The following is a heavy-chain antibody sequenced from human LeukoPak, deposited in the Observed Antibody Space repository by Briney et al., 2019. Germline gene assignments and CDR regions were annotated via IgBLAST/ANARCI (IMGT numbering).Heavy chain of an antibody. CDR3: ARHGSVRSPLGP. V-gene: IGHV4-4*09. J-gene: IGHJ5*02. CDR1: GGSISSYY. CDR2: IYATGST. D-gene: IGHD3-10*01. Sequence: KPSETLSLTCTVSGGSISSYYWSWIRQPPGKGLERIGYIYATGSTNYNPSLKSRVTISVDTSKNQFSLNLRSVTAADTAVYYCARHGSVRSPLGPWGQGTLVTVSS.